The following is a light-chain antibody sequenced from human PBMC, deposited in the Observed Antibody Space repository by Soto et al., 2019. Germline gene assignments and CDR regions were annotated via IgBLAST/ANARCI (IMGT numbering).Light chain of an antibody. Sequence: EIVLTQSPATRSLSPGERATLSCRASQSVSPYLAWYQQKPGQAPRLLIYDASNRATGIPARFSGSGSGADLTLAISSLEPEDFAVYYCQQRRNWQVTFGQGTRLEIK. J-gene: IGKJ5*01. CDR2: DAS. CDR3: QQRRNWQVT. CDR1: QSVSPY. V-gene: IGKV3-11*01.